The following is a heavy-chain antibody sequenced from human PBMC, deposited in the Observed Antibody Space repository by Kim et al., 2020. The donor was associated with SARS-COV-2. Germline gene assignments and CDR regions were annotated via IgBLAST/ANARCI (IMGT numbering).Heavy chain of an antibody. CDR3: ATMGVVTGR. V-gene: IGHV3-48*03. D-gene: IGHD3-3*01. CDR2: ISSGGSTI. Sequence: GGSLRLSCVASGFTFSGSQMHWVRQAPGKGLEWVSCISSGGSTIYYADSVKGRFTISRDNAKNSLYLQMNSLRAEDTAVYYCATMGVVTGRWGQGTLVTVSS. CDR1: GFTFSGSQ. J-gene: IGHJ4*02.